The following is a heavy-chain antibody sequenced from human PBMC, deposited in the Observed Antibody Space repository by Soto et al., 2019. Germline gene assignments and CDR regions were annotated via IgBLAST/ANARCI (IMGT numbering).Heavy chain of an antibody. CDR3: ARSQPPRGEGMDV. D-gene: IGHD3-16*01. CDR1: GGTFSSYA. CDR2: IIPIFGTA. Sequence: QVQLVQSGAEVKKPGSSVKVSCKASGGTFSSYAISWVRQAPGQGLEWMGGIIPIFGTANYAQKFQGRVTIPAEEPTSKAYMELRSLRFGDTAVYSCARSQPPRGEGMDVGGQGPTVTVSS. J-gene: IGHJ6*02. V-gene: IGHV1-69*12.